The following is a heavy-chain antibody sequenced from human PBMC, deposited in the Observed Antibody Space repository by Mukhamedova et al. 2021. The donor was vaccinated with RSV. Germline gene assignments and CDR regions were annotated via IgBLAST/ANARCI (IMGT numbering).Heavy chain of an antibody. V-gene: IGHV4-34*01. Sequence: GKGLEWIGEINHSGSTNYNPSLKSRVTISVDTSKNQFSLKLSSVTAADTAVYYCARVRVLMMYATIRGTWFDPCGQGTLVTVSS. D-gene: IGHD2-8*01. CDR3: ARVRVLMMYATIRGTWFDP. J-gene: IGHJ5*02. CDR2: INHSGST.